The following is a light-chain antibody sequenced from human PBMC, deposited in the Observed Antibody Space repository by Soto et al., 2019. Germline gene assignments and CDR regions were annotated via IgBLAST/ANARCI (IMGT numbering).Light chain of an antibody. CDR3: CSYVGTNNFV. Sequence: QSALTQPPSASGSPGQSVTISCTGTSSDVGFYSYVSWYQQHPGKAPKLLIYEITERPSGVPDRFSASKSGNTASLTVSGLQAEDEADYYCCSYVGTNNFVFGSGTKLTVL. CDR1: SSDVGFYSY. J-gene: IGLJ1*01. CDR2: EIT. V-gene: IGLV2-8*01.